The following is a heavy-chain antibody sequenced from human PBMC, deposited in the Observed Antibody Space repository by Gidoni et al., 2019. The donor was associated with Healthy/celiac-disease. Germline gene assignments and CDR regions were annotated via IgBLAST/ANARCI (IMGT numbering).Heavy chain of an antibody. V-gene: IGHV3-15*01. Sequence: EVQLVESGGGLVKPGGSLRLPCADSGFTFSNSWLSGVRQATGKGLEGVGRIKIKTDVGTTDYAAPGKGRFTISRDDSKNTLYLQMNSLKTEDTAVYYCTSIGKEIVLVTAILAEDYWGQGTLVTVSS. D-gene: IGHD2-21*02. J-gene: IGHJ4*02. CDR2: IKIKTDVGTT. CDR1: GFTFSNSW. CDR3: TSIGKEIVLVTAILAEDY.